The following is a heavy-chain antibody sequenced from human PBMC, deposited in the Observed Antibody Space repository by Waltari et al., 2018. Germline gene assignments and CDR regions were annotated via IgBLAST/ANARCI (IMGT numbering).Heavy chain of an antibody. CDR3: ASRSATGRYFDY. CDR2: ISSSSTSI. J-gene: IGHJ4*02. Sequence: EVQLVESGGGLVQPGGSLRLSCAASGFTFSSYNMNWVRQAPGKGLEWVSYISSSSTSIYYADSVNGRFTISRDNAQNSLYLQLNSLRAEDTAVYYCASRSATGRYFDYWGQGTLVTVSS. CDR1: GFTFSSYN. D-gene: IGHD6-13*01. V-gene: IGHV3-48*01.